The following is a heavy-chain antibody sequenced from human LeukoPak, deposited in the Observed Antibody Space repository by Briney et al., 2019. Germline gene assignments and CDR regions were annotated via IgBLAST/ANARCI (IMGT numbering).Heavy chain of an antibody. D-gene: IGHD3-10*01. J-gene: IGHJ6*03. Sequence: SETLSLTCTVSGGSIISTTYYWGWIRQPPGKGLEWIGSIYYSGSTYYNPSLKSRVTISVDTSKNQFSLKMRSETAADTAIYYCAGHRGSYYFYMDVWGKGTTVAVSS. V-gene: IGHV4-39*01. CDR3: AGHRGSYYFYMDV. CDR2: IYYSGST. CDR1: GGSIISTTYY.